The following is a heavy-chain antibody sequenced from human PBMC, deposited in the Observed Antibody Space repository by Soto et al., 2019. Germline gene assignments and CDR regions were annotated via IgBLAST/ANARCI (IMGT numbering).Heavy chain of an antibody. CDR1: GFTFSTYC. CDR3: SRSLGS. CDR2: RNQDGSEK. J-gene: IGHJ4*02. V-gene: IGHV3-7*01. Sequence: EVLLMESGGGLVQPGGSLRLSCAASGFTFSTYCMDWVRQTPGKGLEWVANRNQDGSEKNYVDSVKGRFTIYRDNAKNSLYVQMSSLTAEDPALYYGSRSLGSWCQGSLVVVCS.